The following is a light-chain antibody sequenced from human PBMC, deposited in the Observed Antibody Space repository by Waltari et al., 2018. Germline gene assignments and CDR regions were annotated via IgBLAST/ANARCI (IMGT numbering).Light chain of an antibody. Sequence: QTVVTPDPSLSVSPGRTVALTCALSSCPLSSTSYARWYQQSPAQTPPTLVYNANSRPSGVPARFSGSVLANKAVLIITGAQAEDESTYYCLLYMGSGIWVFGGGTKLTVL. V-gene: IGLV8-61*01. CDR1: SCPLSSTSY. J-gene: IGLJ3*02. CDR2: NAN. CDR3: LLYMGSGIWV.